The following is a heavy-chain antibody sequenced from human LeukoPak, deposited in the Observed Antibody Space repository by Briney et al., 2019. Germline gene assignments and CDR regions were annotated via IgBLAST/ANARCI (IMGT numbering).Heavy chain of an antibody. J-gene: IGHJ6*02. CDR3: AKDASYSSSWRIYYYGMDV. CDR2: ISGSGGST. D-gene: IGHD6-13*01. CDR1: GFTLSSYA. V-gene: IGHV3-23*01. Sequence: GGSLRLSCAGSGFTLSSYAMSWVRQAPGEGLEWGSAISGSGGSTYYADSVKGRFTISRDNSKNTLYLQMNSLRAEDTAVYYCAKDASYSSSWRIYYYGMDVWGQGTTVTVSS.